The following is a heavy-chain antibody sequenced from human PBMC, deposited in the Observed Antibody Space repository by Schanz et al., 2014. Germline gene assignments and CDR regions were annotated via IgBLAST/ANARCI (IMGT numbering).Heavy chain of an antibody. CDR2: INAHTGNT. CDR3: ARVHSATYHYNSPGAFDI. D-gene: IGHD3-10*01. CDR1: GYIFGSHG. V-gene: IGHV1-18*01. J-gene: IGHJ3*02. Sequence: QLMQSGSEVRKPGASVKVSCKASGYIFGSHGMTWVRQAPGQGPELMGWINAHTGNTQYAQKFHDRINMTRDAVTTTVHLELTRLRTDDTAIYYCARVHSATYHYNSPGAFDIWGQGTRVTVSS.